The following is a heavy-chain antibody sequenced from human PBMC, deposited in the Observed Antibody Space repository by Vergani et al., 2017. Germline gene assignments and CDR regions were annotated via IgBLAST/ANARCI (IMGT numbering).Heavy chain of an antibody. J-gene: IGHJ4*02. CDR1: GFTFDDYA. Sequence: EVQLVESGGGLVQPGRSLRLSCAASGFTFDDYAMHWVRQAPGKGLEWVSGISWNSGSIGYADSVKGRFTISRDNAKNSLYLQMNSLRAEDTAVYYCARDRRYSSGWSHLYYLWGQGTLVTVSS. D-gene: IGHD6-19*01. CDR3: ARDRRYSSGWSHLYYL. CDR2: ISWNSGSI. V-gene: IGHV3-9*01.